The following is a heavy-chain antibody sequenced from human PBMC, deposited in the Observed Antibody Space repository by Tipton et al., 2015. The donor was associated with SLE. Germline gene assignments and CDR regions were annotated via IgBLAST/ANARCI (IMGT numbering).Heavy chain of an antibody. Sequence: TLSLTCAVSGYSISSGYYWGWIRQPPGKGLEWIGSIYHSGSTYYNPSLKSRVTISVDTSKNQFSLKLSSVTAADTAVYYCARDLRGTTVTTDYWGQGTLVTVSS. CDR3: ARDLRGTTVTTDY. J-gene: IGHJ4*02. D-gene: IGHD4-17*01. CDR2: IYHSGST. CDR1: GYSISSGYY. V-gene: IGHV4-38-2*02.